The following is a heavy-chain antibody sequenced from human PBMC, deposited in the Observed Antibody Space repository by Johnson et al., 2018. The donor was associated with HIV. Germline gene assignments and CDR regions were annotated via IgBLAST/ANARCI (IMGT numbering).Heavy chain of an antibody. V-gene: IGHV3-9*01. CDR3: AKTRRKLVDAFDI. CDR1: GFTFDDYA. Sequence: LVESGGGLVQPGRSLRLSCAASGFTFDDYAMHWVRQAPGKGLEWVSGISWNSGSIGYADSVKGRFTISRDNAKNSLYLQMNSLRAEDTALYYCAKTRRKLVDAFDIWAKGQWSPSLQ. J-gene: IGHJ3*02. CDR2: ISWNSGSI. D-gene: IGHD6-6*01.